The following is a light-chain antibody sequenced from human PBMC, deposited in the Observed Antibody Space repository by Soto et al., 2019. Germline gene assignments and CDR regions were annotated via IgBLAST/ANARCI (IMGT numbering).Light chain of an antibody. Sequence: EIVLTQSPGTLSLSPGERATLSCRASQGVSSSYLAWHQQKPGQAPRLLIYGASSRATGIPDRFSGSGSGTDFTLTITRLEPEDFAVYYCQQYGSSPEWTFGQGTKVDIK. CDR2: GAS. J-gene: IGKJ1*01. V-gene: IGKV3-20*01. CDR1: QGVSSSY. CDR3: QQYGSSPEWT.